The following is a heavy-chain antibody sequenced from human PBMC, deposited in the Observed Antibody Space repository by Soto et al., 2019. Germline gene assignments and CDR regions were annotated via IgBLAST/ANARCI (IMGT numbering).Heavy chain of an antibody. V-gene: IGHV1-3*01. Sequence: QVQLVQSGAEVKKPGASVKVSCKASGYTFTSYAMQWVRQAPGQRLEWMGWINAGNGNIKYSQKFQGRVTITRDTAASTAYMELSSLRSEDTTVYYCARDLGGWTDSWGQGPLVTVSS. CDR3: ARDLGGWTDS. CDR1: GYTFTSYA. D-gene: IGHD6-19*01. CDR2: INAGNGNI. J-gene: IGHJ4*02.